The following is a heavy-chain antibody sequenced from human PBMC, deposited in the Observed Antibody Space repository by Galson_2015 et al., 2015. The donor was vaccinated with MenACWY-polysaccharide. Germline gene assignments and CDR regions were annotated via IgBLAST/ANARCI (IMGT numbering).Heavy chain of an antibody. V-gene: IGHV3-23*01. Sequence: SLRLSCAASGFTFGSYAMSRVRQAPGKGLEWVSAISGSGASTYYADSVKGRFTISRDNSKNTVYMQMNSLRGEDTAVYYCARDWSSSGRKNDYWGQGTVVTVSS. CDR3: ARDWSSSGRKNDY. CDR1: GFTFGSYA. CDR2: ISGSGAST. J-gene: IGHJ4*02. D-gene: IGHD6-13*01.